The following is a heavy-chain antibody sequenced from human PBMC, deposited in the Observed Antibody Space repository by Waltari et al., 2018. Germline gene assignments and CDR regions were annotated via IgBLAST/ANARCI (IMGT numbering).Heavy chain of an antibody. CDR2: IYYSGST. Sequence: VQLLESGGGLVTPGGSLRLSCEASGFTFGTYSLNWVRQAPGKGLEWIGSIYYSGSTYYNPSLKSRVTVSVDASKNQFSLKLSSVTAADTAVYYCGLSLAIQLGYWYFDLWGRGTLVTVSS. CDR1: GFTFGTYSLN. CDR3: GLSLAIQLGYWYFDL. V-gene: IGHV4-59*05. J-gene: IGHJ2*01. D-gene: IGHD5-18*01.